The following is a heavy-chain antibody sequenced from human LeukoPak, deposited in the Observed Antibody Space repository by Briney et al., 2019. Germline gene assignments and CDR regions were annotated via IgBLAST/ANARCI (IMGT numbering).Heavy chain of an antibody. Sequence: GGSLRLSCAASEFTFSSYTINWVRQAPGKGLEWVSSISSTSTYISYADSVKGRFTISRDNAKNSLYLQMNSLRAEDTAVYYCARGGGNFDYWGQGTLVTVPS. CDR2: ISSTSTYI. D-gene: IGHD2-15*01. CDR3: ARGGGNFDY. V-gene: IGHV3-21*01. J-gene: IGHJ4*02. CDR1: EFTFSSYT.